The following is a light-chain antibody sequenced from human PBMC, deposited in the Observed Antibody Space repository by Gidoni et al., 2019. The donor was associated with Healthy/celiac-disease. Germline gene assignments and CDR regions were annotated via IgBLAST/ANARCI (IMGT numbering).Light chain of an antibody. J-gene: IGLJ2*01. CDR1: SSNIGRNY. CDR2: RNN. V-gene: IGLV1-47*01. CDR3: AAWDDSLSGVV. Sequence: HSVLTQPPSASGTPRQRVTISCSGSSSNIGRNYVYWYQQLPGTAPNLLIYRNNQRPSGVPDRFSGSKSGTSASLAISGLRSEDEADYYCAAWDDSLSGVVFGGGTKLTVL.